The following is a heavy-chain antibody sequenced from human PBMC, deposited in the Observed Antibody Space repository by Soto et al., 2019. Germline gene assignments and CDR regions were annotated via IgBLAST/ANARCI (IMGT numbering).Heavy chain of an antibody. CDR3: ARGVITIFGVVITDYYYYYGMDV. Sequence: PSETLSLTCTVSGGSISSYYWSWIRQPPGKGLEWIGYIYYSGSTNYNPSLKSRVTISVDTSKNQFSLKLSSVTAADTAVYYCARGVITIFGVVITDYYYYYGMDVWGQGTTVTVSS. CDR2: IYYSGST. J-gene: IGHJ6*02. V-gene: IGHV4-59*12. D-gene: IGHD3-3*01. CDR1: GGSISSYY.